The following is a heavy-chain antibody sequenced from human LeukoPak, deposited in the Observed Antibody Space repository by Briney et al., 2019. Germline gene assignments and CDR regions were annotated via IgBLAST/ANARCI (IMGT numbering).Heavy chain of an antibody. CDR2: IHHSGST. Sequence: SETLSLTCAVSGGSISSGGYSWSWIRQPPGKGLEWIGYIHHSGSTYYNPSLKSRVTISVDRSKNQFSLKLSSVTAADTAVYYCARVKRSGYEYYFDYWGQGTLVTVSS. D-gene: IGHD5-12*01. J-gene: IGHJ4*02. CDR1: GGSISSGGYS. V-gene: IGHV4-30-2*01. CDR3: ARVKRSGYEYYFDY.